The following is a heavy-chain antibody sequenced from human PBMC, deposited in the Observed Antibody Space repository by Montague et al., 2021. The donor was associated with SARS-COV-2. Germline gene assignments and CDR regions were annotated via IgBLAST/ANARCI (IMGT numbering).Heavy chain of an antibody. D-gene: IGHD1-1*01. J-gene: IGHJ6*02. V-gene: IGHV6-1*01. CDR2: TYYRSKWYN. CDR1: GDSVSSNSAT. Sequence: CAISGDSVSSNSATWNWVRQSPSSGLEWLGRTYYRSKWYNDYAVSVRGRVTINPHTSKNQFSLQLNSVTPEDTAIYYCASGREGNYNVMDVWGQGTTVTVSS. CDR3: ASGREGNYNVMDV.